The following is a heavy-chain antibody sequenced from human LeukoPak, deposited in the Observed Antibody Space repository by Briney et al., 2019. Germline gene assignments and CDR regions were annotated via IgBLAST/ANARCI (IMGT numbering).Heavy chain of an antibody. CDR1: GFTFSSYG. CDR2: ISGSGGST. J-gene: IGHJ6*02. V-gene: IGHV3-23*01. CDR3: AKDDPRYYGMDV. Sequence: GRSLRLSCAASGFTFSSYGMHWVRQAPGKGLEWVSAISGSGGSTYYADSVKGRFTISRDNSKNTLYLQMNSLRAEDTAVYYCAKDDPRYYGMDVWGQGTTVTVSS.